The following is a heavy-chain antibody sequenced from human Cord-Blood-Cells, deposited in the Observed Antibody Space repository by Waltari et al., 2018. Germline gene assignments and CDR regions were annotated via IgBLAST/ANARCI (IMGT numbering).Heavy chain of an antibody. J-gene: IGHJ4*02. V-gene: IGHV3-30*02. Sequence: QVQLVESGGGVVQPGGSQRLSCAASGFTFRSCGMPWVRQAPGKGLEWVAFIRYDGSNKYYADSVKGRFTISRDNSKNTLYLQMNSLRAEDTAVYYCAKSGAGTFDYWGQGTLVTVSS. CDR1: GFTFRSCG. D-gene: IGHD1-7*01. CDR3: AKSGAGTFDY. CDR2: IRYDGSNK.